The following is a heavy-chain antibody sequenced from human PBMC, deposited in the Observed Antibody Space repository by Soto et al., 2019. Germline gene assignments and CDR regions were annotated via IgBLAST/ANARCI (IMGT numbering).Heavy chain of an antibody. J-gene: IGHJ4*02. CDR1: GFTFSTYN. CDR2: ISRSSSYI. Sequence: GGSLRLSCAASGFTFSTYNINWVRQAPGKGLEWVSSISRSSSYIYYADSVKGRFTISRDNAKNSLYLQMNSLRAEDTAVYYCARGGVEMATITYFDYWGQGTLVTVSS. V-gene: IGHV3-21*01. D-gene: IGHD5-12*01. CDR3: ARGGVEMATITYFDY.